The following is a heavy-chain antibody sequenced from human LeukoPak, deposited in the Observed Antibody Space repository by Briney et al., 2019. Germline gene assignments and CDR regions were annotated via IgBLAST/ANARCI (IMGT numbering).Heavy chain of an antibody. CDR3: ARLIRAQLWRTDYYDRDY. J-gene: IGHJ4*02. V-gene: IGHV6-1*01. D-gene: IGHD3-22*01. CDR2: TYYRSKWYN. Sequence: SQTLSLTCAISGDSVSSNSAAWNWIRQSPSRGLEWLGRTYYRSKWYNDYAVSVKSRITINPDTSKNQFSLKLSSVTAADTAVYYCARLIRAQLWRTDYYDRDYWGQGTLVTVSS. CDR1: GDSVSSNSAA.